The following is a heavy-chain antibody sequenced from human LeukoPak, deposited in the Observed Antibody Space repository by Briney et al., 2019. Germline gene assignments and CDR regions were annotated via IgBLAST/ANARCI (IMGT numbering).Heavy chain of an antibody. J-gene: IGHJ4*02. CDR1: GFTFSSYW. Sequence: GESLRLSCVGSGFTFSSYWTTWVRQAPGKGLEWVANINQDGSEENYVDSVRGRFTISRDSARNSLFLQMNSLRAEDTAVYYCARGQTPCPRTCLDYWGQGTLVTVSS. CDR2: INQDGSEE. V-gene: IGHV3-7*04. CDR3: ARGQTPCPRTCLDY. D-gene: IGHD1-14*01.